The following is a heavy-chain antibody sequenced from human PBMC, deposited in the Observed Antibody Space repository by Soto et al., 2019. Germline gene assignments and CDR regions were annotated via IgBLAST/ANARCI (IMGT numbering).Heavy chain of an antibody. CDR3: ARRTGSVSGPRDWFDP. CDR1: GGTFSSYA. D-gene: IGHD3-10*01. J-gene: IGHJ5*02. CDR2: IIPIFGTA. Sequence: QVQLVQSGAEVKKPGSSVKVSCKASGGTFSSYAISWVRQAPGQGLEWMGGIIPIFGTANYAQKFQGRVTSTADESTSTAYMELSSLRSEDTAVYYCARRTGSVSGPRDWFDPRGQGTLVTVSS. V-gene: IGHV1-69*01.